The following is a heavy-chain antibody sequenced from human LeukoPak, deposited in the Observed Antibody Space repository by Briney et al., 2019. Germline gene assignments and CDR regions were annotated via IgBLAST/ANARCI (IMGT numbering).Heavy chain of an antibody. CDR3: AKHHVYGGYFDF. Sequence: AGSLRLSCAASGFTFSDYAMNWVRQAQGQGLEWVSGICGSGGGKSYADSVKGRFTISTDNSKNSLYLQMNSLRAEDTAIYYCAKHHVYGGYFDFWGQGTLVTVSS. CDR2: ICGSGGGK. D-gene: IGHD4-23*01. CDR1: GFTFSDYA. V-gene: IGHV3-23*01. J-gene: IGHJ4*02.